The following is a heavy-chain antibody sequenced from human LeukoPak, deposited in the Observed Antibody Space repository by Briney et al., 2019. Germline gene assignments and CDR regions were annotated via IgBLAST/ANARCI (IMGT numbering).Heavy chain of an antibody. V-gene: IGHV1-18*01. Sequence: GASVKVSCKASGYTSTSYGISWVRQAPGQGLEWMGWISAYNGNTNYAQKLKGRVTMTTDTSTSTAYMELRGLRSDDTAVYYCARRSTLYSSGRFYFDYWGQGTLVTVSS. CDR2: ISAYNGNT. CDR1: GYTSTSYG. J-gene: IGHJ4*02. CDR3: ARRSTLYSSGRFYFDY. D-gene: IGHD6-19*01.